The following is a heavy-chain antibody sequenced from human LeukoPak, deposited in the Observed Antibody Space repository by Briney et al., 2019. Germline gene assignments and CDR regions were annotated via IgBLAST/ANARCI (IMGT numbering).Heavy chain of an antibody. CDR3: ARVHRTYYDILTGPGAHYYYGMDV. Sequence: GGSLRLCCAASGFTFSSYSMNWVRQAPGKGLEWVSFISSSSSYIYYADSVKGRFTISRDNAKNSLYLQMNSLRAEDTAVYYCARVHRTYYDILTGPGAHYYYGMDVWGKGTTVTVSS. D-gene: IGHD3-9*01. CDR2: ISSSSSYI. J-gene: IGHJ6*04. CDR1: GFTFSSYS. V-gene: IGHV3-21*01.